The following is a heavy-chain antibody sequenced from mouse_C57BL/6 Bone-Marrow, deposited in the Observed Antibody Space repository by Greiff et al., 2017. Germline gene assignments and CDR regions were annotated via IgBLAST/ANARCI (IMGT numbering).Heavy chain of an antibody. V-gene: IGHV1-85*01. CDR1: GYTFTSYD. CDR3: ARSLVTTGGGFAY. CDR2: IYPRDGST. D-gene: IGHD2-2*01. Sequence: VKLQQSGPELVKPGASVKLSCKASGYTFTSYDINWVKQRPGQGLEWIGWIYPRDGSTKYNEKFKGKATLTVDTSSSTAYMELHSLTSEDSAVYFCARSLVTTGGGFAYWGQGTLVTVSA. J-gene: IGHJ3*01.